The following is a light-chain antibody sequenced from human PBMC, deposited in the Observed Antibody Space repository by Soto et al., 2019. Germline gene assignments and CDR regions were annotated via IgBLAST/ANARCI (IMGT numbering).Light chain of an antibody. V-gene: IGLV1-40*01. J-gene: IGLJ2*01. CDR1: SSNIGAGYD. Sequence: QSVLTQPPSMSGAPGQRVTISCTGSSSNIGAGYDVHWYQQHPGTDPKLLIFDNSNRPSGVPDRFSGSKSDTSASLAITGLQAEDEADYYCQSFDTSLSGFVVFGGGTKVTVL. CDR2: DNS. CDR3: QSFDTSLSGFVV.